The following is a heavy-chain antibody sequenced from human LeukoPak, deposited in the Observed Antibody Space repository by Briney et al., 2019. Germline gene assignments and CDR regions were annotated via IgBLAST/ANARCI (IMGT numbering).Heavy chain of an antibody. J-gene: IGHJ4*02. Sequence: AGGSLTLSCAASGFTFSSYNMNWVRQAPGKGLEGLSYISSSSNTIYYADSVKGRFTISRDNAKNSLYLQMNSLRAEDTAVYYCARRAGAYSHPYDYWGQGTLVTVSS. CDR1: GFTFSSYN. CDR3: ARRAGAYSHPYDY. CDR2: ISSSSNTI. V-gene: IGHV3-48*01. D-gene: IGHD4/OR15-4a*01.